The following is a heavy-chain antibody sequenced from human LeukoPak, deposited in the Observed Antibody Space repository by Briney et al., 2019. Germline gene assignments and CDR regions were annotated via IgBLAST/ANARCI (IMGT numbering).Heavy chain of an antibody. V-gene: IGHV4-59*01. J-gene: IGHJ5*02. CDR1: GGSISSYY. CDR2: IYYSGGT. Sequence: SETLSLTCTVSGGSISSYYWSWIRQPPGKGLEWIGYIYYSGGTNYNPSLKSRVTISVDTSKNQFSLKLSSVTAADTAVYYCARARTPSYYGSGSYLHNWFDPWGQGTLVTVSS. CDR3: ARARTPSYYGSGSYLHNWFDP. D-gene: IGHD3-10*01.